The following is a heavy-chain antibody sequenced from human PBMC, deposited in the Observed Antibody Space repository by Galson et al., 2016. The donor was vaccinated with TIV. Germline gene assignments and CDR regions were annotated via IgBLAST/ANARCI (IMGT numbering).Heavy chain of an antibody. Sequence: QSGAEVTKPGESLRISCKTSGYNFTHYWIIWVRQMPGRGLEWVGRIDPEDSYTEYSPSFQGHVTIPTDKSIGTSYLQWSSLKASDTAIYYCARTHYDDGDYWGLGNLVTVSS. CDR3: ARTHYDDGDY. V-gene: IGHV5-10-1*01. J-gene: IGHJ4*02. CDR2: IDPEDSYT. CDR1: GYNFTHYW. D-gene: IGHD4-17*01.